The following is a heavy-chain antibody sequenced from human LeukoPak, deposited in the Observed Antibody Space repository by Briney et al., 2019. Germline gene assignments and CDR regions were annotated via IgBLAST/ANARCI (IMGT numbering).Heavy chain of an antibody. J-gene: IGHJ4*02. V-gene: IGHV4-59*01. CDR3: ARAGIVVGFDY. Sequence: SETLSLTCTVSGGSISSYYWSRIRQPPGKGLEWIGYIYYSGSTNYNPSLKSRVTISVDTSKNQFSLKLSSVTAADTAVYYCARAGIVVGFDYWGQGTLVTVSS. CDR1: GGSISSYY. CDR2: IYYSGST. D-gene: IGHD2-2*01.